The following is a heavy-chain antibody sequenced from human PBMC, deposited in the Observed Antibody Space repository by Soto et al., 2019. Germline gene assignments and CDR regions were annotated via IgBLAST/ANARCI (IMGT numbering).Heavy chain of an antibody. CDR3: ARGQIAVACAREIVYYYYGMDV. Sequence: QVQLVESGGGVVQPGRSLRLSCAASGFTFSSYAMHWVRQAPGKGLEWVAVISYDGSNKYYADSVKGRFTISRDNSKNTLYLQMNSLRAEDTAVYYCARGQIAVACAREIVYYYYGMDVWGQGTTVTVSS. D-gene: IGHD6-19*01. CDR2: ISYDGSNK. V-gene: IGHV3-30-3*01. J-gene: IGHJ6*02. CDR1: GFTFSSYA.